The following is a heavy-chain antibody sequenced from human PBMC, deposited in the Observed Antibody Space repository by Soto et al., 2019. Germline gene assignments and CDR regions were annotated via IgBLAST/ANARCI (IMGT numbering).Heavy chain of an antibody. J-gene: IGHJ4*02. CDR1: GGSISPYY. V-gene: IGHV4-4*07. CDR3: ARLPGITTSRRDY. D-gene: IGHD1-1*01. Sequence: SETLSLTCSVSGGSISPYYWSWIRQPAGKGLEWIGRIYASGSTNYNPSLKSRVTISVDTSKNQFSLKVSSVTAADTAVYYCARLPGITTSRRDYWGQGTLVTVS. CDR2: IYASGST.